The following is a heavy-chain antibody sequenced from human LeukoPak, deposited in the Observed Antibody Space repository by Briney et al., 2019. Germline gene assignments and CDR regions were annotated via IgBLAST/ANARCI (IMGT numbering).Heavy chain of an antibody. J-gene: IGHJ4*02. Sequence: ASVKVSCKASGYTFTSYGISWVRQAPGQGLEWMGWISAYNGNTNYAQKLQGRVTMTTDTSTSTAYMELRSLRSDDTAVYYCARGRAQYSSGWYWVDWGQETLVTVSS. CDR2: ISAYNGNT. CDR3: ARGRAQYSSGWYWVD. D-gene: IGHD6-19*01. CDR1: GYTFTSYG. V-gene: IGHV1-18*01.